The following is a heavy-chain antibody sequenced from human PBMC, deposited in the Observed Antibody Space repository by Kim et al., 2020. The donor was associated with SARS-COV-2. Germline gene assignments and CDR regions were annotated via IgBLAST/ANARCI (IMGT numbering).Heavy chain of an antibody. D-gene: IGHD6-19*01. J-gene: IGHJ4*02. Sequence: TEYAASVKGRFTISGDDTKSIAYLQMNSLKTEDTAVYYCTSGYSSGWYVDYWGQGTLVTVSS. CDR2: T. V-gene: IGHV3-49*02. CDR3: TSGYSSGWYVDY.